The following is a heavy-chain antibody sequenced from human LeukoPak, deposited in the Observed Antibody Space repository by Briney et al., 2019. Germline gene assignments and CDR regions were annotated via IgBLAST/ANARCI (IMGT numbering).Heavy chain of an antibody. D-gene: IGHD3-10*01. V-gene: IGHV4-39*07. CDR1: GGSISSYY. CDR3: ARVSYGSGSYLSLFDY. Sequence: SETLSLTCTVSGGSISSYYWSWIRQPPGKGLEWIGSIYYSGSTYYNPSLKSRVTISVDTSKNQFSLKLSSVTAADTAVYYCARVSYGSGSYLSLFDYWGQGTLVTVSS. CDR2: IYYSGST. J-gene: IGHJ4*02.